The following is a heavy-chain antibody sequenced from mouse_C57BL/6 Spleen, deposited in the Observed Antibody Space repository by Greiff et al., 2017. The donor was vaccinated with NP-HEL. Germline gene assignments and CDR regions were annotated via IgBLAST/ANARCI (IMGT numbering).Heavy chain of an antibody. CDR2: IDPSDSYT. V-gene: IGHV1-50*01. CDR1: GYTFTSYW. Sequence: QVQLQQPGAELVKPGASVKLSCKASGYTFTSYWMQWVKQRPGQGLEWIGEIDPSDSYTNYNQKFKGKATLTVDTSSSTAYMQLSSLTSEDSAVYYCARGGSSYGEYYFDYWGQGTTLTVSS. D-gene: IGHD1-1*01. CDR3: ARGGSSYGEYYFDY. J-gene: IGHJ2*01.